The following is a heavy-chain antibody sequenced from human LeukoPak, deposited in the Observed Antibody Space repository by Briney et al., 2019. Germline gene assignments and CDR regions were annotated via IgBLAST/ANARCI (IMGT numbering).Heavy chain of an antibody. CDR2: IIPILGIA. Sequence: SVKVSCKASGGTFSSYAISWVRQAPGQGLEWMGRIIPILGIANYAQKFQGRVTITAEKSTSTAYMELSSLRSEDTAVYYCAREEDDYVSDYWGQGTLVTVSS. V-gene: IGHV1-69*04. J-gene: IGHJ4*02. CDR1: GGTFSSYA. CDR3: AREEDDYVSDY. D-gene: IGHD3-16*01.